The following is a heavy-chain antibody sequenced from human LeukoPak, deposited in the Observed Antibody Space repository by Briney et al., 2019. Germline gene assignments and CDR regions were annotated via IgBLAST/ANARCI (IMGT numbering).Heavy chain of an antibody. V-gene: IGHV3-23*01. CDR1: GFTFSSYD. CDR3: ARDRKAGTNWFDP. J-gene: IGHJ5*02. D-gene: IGHD1/OR15-1a*01. CDR2: ISGSGGST. Sequence: PGGSLRLSCAVSGFTFSSYDMSWVRQAPGKGLEWVSGISGSGGSTYYADSVKGRFTISRDNAKNSLYLQMNSLRAEDTAVYYCARDRKAGTNWFDPWGQGTLVTVSS.